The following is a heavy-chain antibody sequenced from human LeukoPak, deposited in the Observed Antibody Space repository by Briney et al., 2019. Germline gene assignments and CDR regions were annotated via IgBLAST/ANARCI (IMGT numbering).Heavy chain of an antibody. J-gene: IGHJ6*03. CDR1: GYSFTSYW. CDR2: IYPGDSDT. CDR3: ARLPTVTTTHYYYYYMDV. Sequence: GESLKISCKGSGYSFTSYWIGWVRQMPGKGLEWMGIIYPGDSDTRYSPSFQGQATISADKSISTAYLQWSSLKASDTAMYYCARLPTVTTTHYYYYYMDVWGKGTTVTVSS. V-gene: IGHV5-51*01. D-gene: IGHD4-11*01.